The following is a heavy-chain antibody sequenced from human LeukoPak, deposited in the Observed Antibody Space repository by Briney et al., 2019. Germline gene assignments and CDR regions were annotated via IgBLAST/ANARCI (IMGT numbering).Heavy chain of an antibody. CDR1: GFTFSSYA. CDR3: AKVAHDTGYSSSWYNY. J-gene: IGHJ4*02. Sequence: PGGSLRLSCAASGFTFSSYAMSWVRQAPGKGLEWVSAISGSGGSTYYADSVKGRFTISRDNSKNTLYLQMNSLRAEDTAVYYCAKVAHDTGYSSSWYNYWGQGTLVTVSS. CDR2: ISGSGGST. D-gene: IGHD6-13*01. V-gene: IGHV3-23*01.